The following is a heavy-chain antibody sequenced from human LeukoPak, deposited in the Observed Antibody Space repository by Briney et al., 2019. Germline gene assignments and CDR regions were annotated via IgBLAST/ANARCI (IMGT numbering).Heavy chain of an antibody. CDR3: ARGIRGYSYEAAFDI. CDR1: GGSISSYY. J-gene: IGHJ3*02. Sequence: SETLSLTCTVSGGSISSYYWSWIRQPAGKGLEWIGRIYTSGSTNYNPSLKSRVTMSVDTSKNQFSLKLSSVTAADTAVYYCARGIRGYSYEAAFDIWGQGTMVIVSS. D-gene: IGHD5-18*01. CDR2: IYTSGST. V-gene: IGHV4-4*07.